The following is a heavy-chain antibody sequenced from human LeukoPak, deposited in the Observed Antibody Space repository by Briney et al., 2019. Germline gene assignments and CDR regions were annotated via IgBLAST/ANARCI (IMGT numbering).Heavy chain of an antibody. CDR1: GFTFSSYG. CDR2: ISGSGGST. D-gene: IGHD6-19*01. J-gene: IGHJ3*02. Sequence: GGTLRLSCAASGFTFSSYGMSWVRQAPGKGLEWVSAISGSGGSTYYADSVKGRFTISRDNSKNTMYLQMNSLRAEDTAVYYCAKSPYSSGWYNDAFDIWGQGTMVTVSS. CDR3: AKSPYSSGWYNDAFDI. V-gene: IGHV3-23*01.